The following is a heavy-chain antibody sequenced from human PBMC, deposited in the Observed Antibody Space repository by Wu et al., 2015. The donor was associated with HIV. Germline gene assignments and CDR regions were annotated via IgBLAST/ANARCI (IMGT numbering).Heavy chain of an antibody. CDR1: GGSFTNSA. V-gene: IGHV1-46*03. CDR2: INPSGDST. J-gene: IGHJ4*02. CDR3: ATGGTHYSSSWYVY. D-gene: IGHD6-13*01. Sequence: QVQLVQSGAEVKKPGSSVKVSCKASGGSFTNSALSWVRQAPGQGLEWMGIINPSGDSTSYAQNFQGRVTMTRDTSTSTVYMELSSLRSEDTAVYYCATGGTHYSSSWYVYWGQGTLVTVSS.